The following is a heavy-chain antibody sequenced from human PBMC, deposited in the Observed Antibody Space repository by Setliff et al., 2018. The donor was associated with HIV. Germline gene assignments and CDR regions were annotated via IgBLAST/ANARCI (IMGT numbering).Heavy chain of an antibody. CDR3: ARSRYGDYAYWYFDY. CDR1: GFTSSSYA. D-gene: IGHD4-17*01. CDR2: SKNKASRFTT. Sequence: PGGSLRLSCVASGFTSSSYAMTWVRQAPGKGLEWVGRSKNKASRFTTEYAASVKGRFTISRDDSKNSVYLQMNSLETEDTAVYYCARSRYGDYAYWYFDYWGQGTLVTVSS. J-gene: IGHJ4*02. V-gene: IGHV3-72*01.